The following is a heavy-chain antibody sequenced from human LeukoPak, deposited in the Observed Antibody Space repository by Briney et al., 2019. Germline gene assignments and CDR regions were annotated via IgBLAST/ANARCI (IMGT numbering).Heavy chain of an antibody. D-gene: IGHD3-10*01. Sequence: GGSLRLSCVASGFTFTTYAMSWVRQAPGKGLEWVSAISGSGGSTYYADSVKGRFTISRDNSKNTLYLQMNSLRAEDTAVYYCAKDLWKRLLWFGELSGTFDYWGQGTLVTVSS. CDR1: GFTFTTYA. CDR3: AKDLWKRLLWFGELSGTFDY. J-gene: IGHJ4*02. CDR2: ISGSGGST. V-gene: IGHV3-23*01.